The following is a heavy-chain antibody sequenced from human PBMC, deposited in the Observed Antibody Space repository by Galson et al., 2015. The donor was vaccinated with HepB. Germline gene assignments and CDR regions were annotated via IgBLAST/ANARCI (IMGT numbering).Heavy chain of an antibody. Sequence: SLRLSCAASGFSFSSYAMSWVRQAPGKGLEWVSAISSSGANTYYADSVKGRFTISRDNAKNSLYLEMNSLRDEDTAVYYCARDPYGAGNYWGQGTLVTVSS. D-gene: IGHD3-10*01. CDR3: ARDPYGAGNY. CDR2: ISSSGANT. CDR1: GFSFSSYA. V-gene: IGHV3-23*01. J-gene: IGHJ4*02.